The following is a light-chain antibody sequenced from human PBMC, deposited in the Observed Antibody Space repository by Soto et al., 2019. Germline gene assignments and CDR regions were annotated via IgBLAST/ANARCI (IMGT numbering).Light chain of an antibody. CDR1: QSVSSY. J-gene: IGKJ2*01. V-gene: IGKV3-11*01. CDR2: DAS. CDR3: QQRSNWPP. Sequence: EIVLTQSPATLSLSPGERATLSCRASQSVSSYLAWYQQKPGQAPRLLIYDASNRATGIPARFSGSGSGTDFTLTISRIEPEEFAVYYCQQRSNWPPFGQGTKLEIK.